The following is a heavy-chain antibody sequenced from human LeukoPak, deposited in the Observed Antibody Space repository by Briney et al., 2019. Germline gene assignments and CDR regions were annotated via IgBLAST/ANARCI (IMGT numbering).Heavy chain of an antibody. CDR2: IYYSGST. J-gene: IGHJ3*02. Sequence: SETLSLTCTVSGGSISSYYWSWIRQPPGKGLEWIGYIYYSGSTNYNPSLKSRVTISVDTSKNQFSLKLSSVTAADTAVYYCAXXXXXXXXXXYDAFDIWGQGTMVTVSS. CDR1: GGSISSYY. CDR3: AXXXXXXXXXXYDAFDI. V-gene: IGHV4-59*01.